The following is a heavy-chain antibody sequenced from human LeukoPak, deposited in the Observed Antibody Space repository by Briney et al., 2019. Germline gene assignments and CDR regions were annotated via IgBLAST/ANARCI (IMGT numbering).Heavy chain of an antibody. Sequence: ASVKVSCKASGFSFTGYFMHWVRQAPGQGPEWMGRIDPNSGGTNYALKFQGRVTMTRDTPITTAYMDLSRLRSDDTAVYYCARDRGHWLSLTTLLDYWGQGTLVTVSS. CDR3: ARDRGHWLSLTTLLDY. V-gene: IGHV1-2*06. D-gene: IGHD4/OR15-4a*01. CDR2: IDPNSGGT. CDR1: GFSFTGYF. J-gene: IGHJ4*02.